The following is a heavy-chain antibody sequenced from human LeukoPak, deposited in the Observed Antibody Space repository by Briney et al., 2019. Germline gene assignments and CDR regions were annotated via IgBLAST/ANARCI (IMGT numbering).Heavy chain of an antibody. CDR1: GGSFSGYY. J-gene: IGHJ4*02. CDR2: INHSGST. D-gene: IGHD3-10*01. CDR3: ARGRGKLDY. V-gene: IGHV4-34*01. Sequence: SETLSLTCAVYGGSFSGYYWSWIRQPPGKGLEWIGEINHSGSTNYNPSLKSRVTISVDTSKNQFSLKLSSVAAADTAVYYCARGRGKLDYWGQGTLVTVFS.